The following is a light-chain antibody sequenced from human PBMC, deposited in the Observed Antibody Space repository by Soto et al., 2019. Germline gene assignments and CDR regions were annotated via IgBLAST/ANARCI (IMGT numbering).Light chain of an antibody. CDR1: SSDVGGYNY. J-gene: IGLJ2*01. V-gene: IGLV2-14*01. Sequence: QSALTQPASVSGSPGQSITISCTGTSSDVGGYNYVSWYQQHPGKAPKLIIYEVSNRPSGVSNRFSGSKSGNTASLTISGLQAEDEADYYCQSYDSSLSHVVFGGGTKVTVL. CDR3: QSYDSSLSHVV. CDR2: EVS.